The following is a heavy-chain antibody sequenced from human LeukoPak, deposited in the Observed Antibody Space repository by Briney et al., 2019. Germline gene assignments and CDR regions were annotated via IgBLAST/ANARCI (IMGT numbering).Heavy chain of an antibody. V-gene: IGHV3-23*01. D-gene: IGHD4-17*01. CDR2: ISGSGGST. Sequence: GGSLRLSCAASGFTFSSYAMSWVRQAPGKGLEWVSAISGSGGSTYYADSVKGRFTISRDNSKNTLYPQMNSLRAEDTAVYYCAKHVFGLRRPYGMDVWGQGTTVTVSS. J-gene: IGHJ6*02. CDR3: AKHVFGLRRPYGMDV. CDR1: GFTFSSYA.